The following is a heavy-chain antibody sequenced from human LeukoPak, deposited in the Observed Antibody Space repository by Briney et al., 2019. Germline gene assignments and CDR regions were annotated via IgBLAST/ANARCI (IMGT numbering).Heavy chain of an antibody. V-gene: IGHV1-18*04. CDR2: ISAYNGNT. J-gene: IGHJ4*02. D-gene: IGHD3-9*01. Sequence: ASVRVSCKASGYTFTSYGISWVRQAPGQGGEGMGWISAYNGNTNYTQKLQGRVTITTDTSTSTAYMDLRSLRSDDTAVYYCASATGLAGRRLVKWSTPFDYWGQGTLVTVSS. CDR3: ASATGLAGRRLVKWSTPFDY. CDR1: GYTFTSYG.